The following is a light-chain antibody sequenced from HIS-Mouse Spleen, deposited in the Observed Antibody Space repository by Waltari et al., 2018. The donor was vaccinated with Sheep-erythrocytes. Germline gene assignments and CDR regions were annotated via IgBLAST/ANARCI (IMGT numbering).Light chain of an antibody. CDR2: YDD. CDR1: SSNIGNNA. J-gene: IGLJ3*02. V-gene: IGLV1-36*01. Sequence: QSVLTQPPSVSEAPRQRVTISCSGISSNIGNNAVTSYQQLPGKAPKLLIYYDDLLPSGVSDRFSGSQSGTSASLAISGLQSEDEADYYCAAWDDSLNGWVFGGGTKLTVL. CDR3: AAWDDSLNGWV.